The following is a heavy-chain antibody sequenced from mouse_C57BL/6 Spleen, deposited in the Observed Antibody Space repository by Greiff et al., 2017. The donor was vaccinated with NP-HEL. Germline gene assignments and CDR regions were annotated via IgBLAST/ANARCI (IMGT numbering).Heavy chain of an antibody. CDR3: ARSDFYGYAMDY. J-gene: IGHJ4*01. Sequence: VQLQESGPELVKPGASVKISCKASGYAFSSSWMNWVKQRPGKGLEWIGRIYPGDGDTNYNGKFKGKATLTADKSSSTAYMQLSSLTSEDSAVYFCARSDFYGYAMDYWGQGTSVTVSS. V-gene: IGHV1-82*01. CDR2: IYPGDGDT. D-gene: IGHD1-1*01. CDR1: GYAFSSSW.